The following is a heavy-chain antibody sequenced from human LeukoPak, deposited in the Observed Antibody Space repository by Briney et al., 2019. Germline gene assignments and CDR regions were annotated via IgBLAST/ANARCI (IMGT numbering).Heavy chain of an antibody. Sequence: GGSLRLSCAASGLTFSNYWMHWVRQAPGKGLEWVSYISSSSSTIYYADSVKGRFTISRDNAKNSLYLQMNSLRAEDTAVYYCARLPMWFDPWGQGTLVTVSS. CDR2: ISSSSSTI. J-gene: IGHJ5*02. V-gene: IGHV3-48*01. CDR3: ARLPMWFDP. CDR1: GLTFSNYW.